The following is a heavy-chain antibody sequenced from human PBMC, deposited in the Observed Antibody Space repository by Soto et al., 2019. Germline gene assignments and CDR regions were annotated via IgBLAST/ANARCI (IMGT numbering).Heavy chain of an antibody. CDR1: GFIFSNYS. J-gene: IGHJ3*02. CDR3: AKDRADYCDPDPVDI. CDR2: ISGSDGRT. D-gene: IGHD4-17*01. V-gene: IGHV3-23*01. Sequence: GGSLRLSCAASGFIFSNYSMNWVRQAPGKGLEWVSSISGSDGRTGYTASVKGRFTISRDNSKSTLDLQMTSLRVEDPAVYYCAKDRADYCDPDPVDIWGQGAVVTISS.